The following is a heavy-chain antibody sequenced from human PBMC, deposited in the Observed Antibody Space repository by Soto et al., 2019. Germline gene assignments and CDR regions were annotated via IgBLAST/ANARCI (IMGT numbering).Heavy chain of an antibody. J-gene: IGHJ6*02. CDR3: ARDSPVLKVFSGFSYYYYGMDV. Sequence: EVQLVESGGGLVQPGGSLRLSCAASGFSFSSYEMNWVRQAPGMGLEWLSRISSSDGTVYYADSVKGRFTISRDTARNSLYLQMNGLRSEDTAVYYCARDSPVLKVFSGFSYYYYGMDVWGQGTTVTVSS. V-gene: IGHV3-48*03. D-gene: IGHD2-8*01. CDR1: GFSFSSYE. CDR2: ISSSDGTV.